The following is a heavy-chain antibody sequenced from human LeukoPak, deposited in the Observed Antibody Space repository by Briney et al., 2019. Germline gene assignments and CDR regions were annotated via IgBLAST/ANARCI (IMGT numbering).Heavy chain of an antibody. CDR2: IKSRTNGGTT. Sequence: GGSLRLSCAASGFTFSNAWMSWVRQAPGKGLEWVGRIKSRTNGGTTDYAAPVKGRFTISRDDSKNTLYLQMNSLKTEDTAVYHCTTEIPVGTTSFPWGQGTLVTVSS. CDR1: GFTFSNAW. D-gene: IGHD1-14*01. J-gene: IGHJ5*02. V-gene: IGHV3-15*01. CDR3: TTEIPVGTTSFP.